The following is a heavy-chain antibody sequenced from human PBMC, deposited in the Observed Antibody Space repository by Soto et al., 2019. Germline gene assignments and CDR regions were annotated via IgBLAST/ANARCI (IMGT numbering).Heavy chain of an antibody. Sequence: ASVKVSCKASGGTFSSYAISWVRQAPGQGLEWMGGIIPIFGTANYAQKFQGRVTITADESTSTAYMELSSLRSEDTAVYYCARIIRDTMVRGVIIPHYGMDVWGQGTTVTVSS. D-gene: IGHD3-10*01. CDR2: IIPIFGTA. CDR1: GGTFSSYA. J-gene: IGHJ6*02. CDR3: ARIIRDTMVRGVIIPHYGMDV. V-gene: IGHV1-69*13.